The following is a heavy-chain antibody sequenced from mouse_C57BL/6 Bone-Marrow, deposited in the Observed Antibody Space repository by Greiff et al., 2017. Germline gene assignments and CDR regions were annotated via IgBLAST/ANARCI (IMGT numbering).Heavy chain of an antibody. CDR3: ARSRAWFAY. CDR2: IYPGSGNT. V-gene: IGHV1-76*01. J-gene: IGHJ3*01. CDR1: GYTFTDYY. Sequence: QVQLQQSGAELVRPGASVKLSCKASGYTFTDYYINWVKQRPGQGLEWIARIYPGSGNTYYNETFKGKATLTAEKSSSTAYMQLSSLTSEDSAVYFCARSRAWFAYWGQGTLVTVSA.